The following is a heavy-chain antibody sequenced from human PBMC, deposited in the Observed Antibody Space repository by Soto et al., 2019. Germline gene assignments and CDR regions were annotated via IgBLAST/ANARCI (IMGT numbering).Heavy chain of an antibody. CDR3: AREYYYDSSGYYLASYGMDV. D-gene: IGHD3-22*01. V-gene: IGHV4-31*03. J-gene: IGHJ6*02. CDR1: GGSISSGGYY. Sequence: SETLSLTCTISGGSISSGGYYWSWIRQHPGKGLEWIGYIYYSGSTYYNPSLKSRVTISVDTSKNQFSLKLSSVTAADTAVYYCAREYYYDSSGYYLASYGMDVWGQGTTVTVSS. CDR2: IYYSGST.